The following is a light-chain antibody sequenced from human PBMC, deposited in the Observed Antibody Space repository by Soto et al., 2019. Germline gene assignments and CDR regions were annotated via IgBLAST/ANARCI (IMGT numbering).Light chain of an antibody. CDR1: SSEVGYYNL. V-gene: IGLV2-23*02. J-gene: IGLJ1*01. CDR3: CSYAGSSTYV. Sequence: QSALTQPASVSGSPGQSITISCTGTSSEVGYYNLVSWYQHHPGKAPKLIIYEVNKRPSGVSNRFSGSKSGNTASLTISGLQAEDEADYHCCSYAGSSTYVFGTWTKLTVL. CDR2: EVN.